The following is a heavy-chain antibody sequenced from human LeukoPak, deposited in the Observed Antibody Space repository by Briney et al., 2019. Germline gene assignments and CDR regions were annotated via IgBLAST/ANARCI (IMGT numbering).Heavy chain of an antibody. CDR2: IRYDGSSK. CDR1: GFTFSNYA. J-gene: IGHJ4*02. V-gene: IGHV3-30*02. CDR3: ARDQAGSGHYADY. Sequence: GGSLRLSCAASGFTFSNYAMYWVRQAPGKGLEWLAYIRYDGSSKYYADFVKGRFTISRDYSKNTLYLHMNSLRAEDTAVYYCARDQAGSGHYADYWGQGTLVTVSS. D-gene: IGHD3-10*01.